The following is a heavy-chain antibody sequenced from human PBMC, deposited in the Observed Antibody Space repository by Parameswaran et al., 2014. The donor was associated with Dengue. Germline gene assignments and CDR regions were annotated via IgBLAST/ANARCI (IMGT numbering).Heavy chain of an antibody. CDR2: IYYSGST. CDR3: ARDNDFWSLNSYYYYGMDV. J-gene: IGHJ6*02. D-gene: IGHD3-3*01. Sequence: IRQPPGKGLEWIGSIYYSGSTYYNPSLKSRVTISVDTSKNQFSLKLSSVTAADTAVYYCARDNDFWSLNSYYYYGMDVWGQGTTVTVSS. V-gene: IGHV4-39*07.